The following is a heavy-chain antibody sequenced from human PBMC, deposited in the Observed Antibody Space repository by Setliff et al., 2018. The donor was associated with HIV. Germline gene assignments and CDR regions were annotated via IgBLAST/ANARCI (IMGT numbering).Heavy chain of an antibody. CDR1: GFTFDDYG. J-gene: IGHJ4*02. CDR2: INWNGGST. CDR3: ARYYYDSSGYRPPFDY. V-gene: IGHV3-20*04. D-gene: IGHD3-22*01. Sequence: AGGSLRLSCAASGFTFDDYGVSWVRQAPGKGLEWVSGINWNGGSTGYADSVKGRFTISRDNAKNSLYLQMNSLRAEDTALYYCARYYYDSSGYRPPFDYWGQGTLVTVSS.